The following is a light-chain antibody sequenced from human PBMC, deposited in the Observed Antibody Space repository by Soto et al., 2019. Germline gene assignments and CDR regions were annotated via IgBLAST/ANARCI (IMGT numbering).Light chain of an antibody. CDR3: QQSYSTTWT. CDR1: QGISTY. Sequence: DIQMTQSPSSLSASVGDRVTITCRASQGISTYLNWYQQKPGKAPKLLIYGASSLQSGVPSRFSGSGSETEFTLTISSLQPEDFATYSCQQSYSTTWTFGQGPKVEIK. J-gene: IGKJ1*01. CDR2: GAS. V-gene: IGKV1-39*01.